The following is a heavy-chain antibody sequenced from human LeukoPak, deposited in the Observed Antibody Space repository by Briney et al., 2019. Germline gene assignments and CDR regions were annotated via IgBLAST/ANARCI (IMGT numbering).Heavy chain of an antibody. J-gene: IGHJ3*02. CDR1: GGSFSGYY. CDR2: IYYSGST. Sequence: SETLSLTCAVYGGSFSGYYWSWIRQPPGKGLEWIGYIYYSGSTNYNPSLKSRVTISVDTSKNQFSLKLSSVTAADTAVYYCARYHYYDSSADAFDIWGQGTMVTVSS. D-gene: IGHD3-22*01. V-gene: IGHV4-59*08. CDR3: ARYHYYDSSADAFDI.